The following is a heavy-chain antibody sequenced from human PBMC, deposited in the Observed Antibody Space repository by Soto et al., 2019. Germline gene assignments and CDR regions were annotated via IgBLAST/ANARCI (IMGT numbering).Heavy chain of an antibody. CDR3: AKLPGADYGGIFDP. V-gene: IGHV4-39*07. CDR2: IFYSGST. Sequence: ETLSLTCTVSSGSISSTIYSWDWIRQPPGKGLEWIGSIFYSGSTYYNPSLKSRVTISVDTSKNQFSLTLTSVTAADTAVYHCAKLPGADYGGIFDPWGQGTLVTVSS. D-gene: IGHD2-15*01. J-gene: IGHJ5*02. CDR1: SGSISSTIYS.